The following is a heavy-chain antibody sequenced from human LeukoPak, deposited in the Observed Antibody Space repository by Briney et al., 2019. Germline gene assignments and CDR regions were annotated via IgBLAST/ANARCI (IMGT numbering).Heavy chain of an antibody. CDR1: GGSFSGYY. V-gene: IGHV4-59*01. J-gene: IGHJ3*01. CDR2: IYYSGST. CDR3: ARLSVSLNAFDV. Sequence: PSETLSLTCAVYGGSFSGYYWSWIRQPPGKGLEWIGYIYYSGSTNYNPSLKSRVTISVDTSKNQFSLRLRTVTAADTAVYYCARLSVSLNAFDVWGQGTMVTVSS.